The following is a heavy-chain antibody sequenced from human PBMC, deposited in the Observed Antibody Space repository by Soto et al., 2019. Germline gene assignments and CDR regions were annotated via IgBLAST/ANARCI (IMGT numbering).Heavy chain of an antibody. D-gene: IGHD3-16*02. CDR2: MNPNSGNT. CDR3: ARPFYDYIWGSYRYPHDAFDI. Sequence: QVQLVQSGAEVKKPGASVKVSCKASGYTFTSYDINWVRQATGQGLEWMGWMNPNSGNTGYAQKCQCRVTKTRNTSISKAYMELSSLRSEDTAVYYCARPFYDYIWGSYRYPHDAFDIWGQGTMVTVSS. J-gene: IGHJ3*02. CDR1: GYTFTSYD. V-gene: IGHV1-8*01.